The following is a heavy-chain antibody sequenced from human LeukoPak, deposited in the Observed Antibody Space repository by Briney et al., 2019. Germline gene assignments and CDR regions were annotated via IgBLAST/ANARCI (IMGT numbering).Heavy chain of an antibody. CDR3: TTDLYYDSSGYYY. J-gene: IGHJ4*02. CDR2: IKSKTDGGTT. CDR1: GLTFSNAW. Sequence: GGSLRLSCAASGLTFSNAWMSWVRQAPGKGLEWVGRIKSKTDGGTTDYAAPVKGRFTISRDDSKNTLYLQMNSLKTEDTAVYYCTTDLYYDSSGYYYWGQGTLVTVSS. V-gene: IGHV3-15*01. D-gene: IGHD3-22*01.